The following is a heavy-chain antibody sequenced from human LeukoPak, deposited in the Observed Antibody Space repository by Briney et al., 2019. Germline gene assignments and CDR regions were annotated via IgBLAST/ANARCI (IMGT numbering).Heavy chain of an antibody. V-gene: IGHV3-23*01. CDR1: GFTFSICA. D-gene: IGHD1-26*01. Sequence: GGSLRLSCAASGFTFSICAMSWVRQAPGKGLEWVSSLSGSGASTYYADSVKGRFTISRDNAKSSLYLQMNSLRAEDTAVYYCARGGALLTDYWGQGTLVTVSS. J-gene: IGHJ4*02. CDR2: LSGSGAST. CDR3: ARGGALLTDY.